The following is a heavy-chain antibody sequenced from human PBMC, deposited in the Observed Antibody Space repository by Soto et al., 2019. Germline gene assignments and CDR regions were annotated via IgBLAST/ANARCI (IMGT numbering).Heavy chain of an antibody. J-gene: IGHJ4*02. D-gene: IGHD4-17*01. CDR1: GFTADVYA. CDR2: ISSNSDTI. CDR3: AKDMKWGGMTTIHYFDS. V-gene: IGHV3-9*02. Sequence: PEGSLRLSCVASGFTADVYAMHWVRQAPGKGLEWVSGISSNSDTIDYADSVKGRFTISRDNAKNSLFLQMNSLRPEDTALYYCAKDMKWGGMTTIHYFDSWGQGTLVTVSS.